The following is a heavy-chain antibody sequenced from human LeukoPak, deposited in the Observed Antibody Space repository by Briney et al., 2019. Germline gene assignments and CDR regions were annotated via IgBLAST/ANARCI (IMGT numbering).Heavy chain of an antibody. CDR2: IWYDGSNK. J-gene: IGHJ4*02. V-gene: IGHV3-33*01. Sequence: GRSLRLSCAASGFTFSSYGMHWVRQAPGKGLEWVAVIWYDGSNKYYADSVKGRFTISRDNSKNTLYLQMNSLRAEDTAVYYCARDPQWLVHSFDYWGQGTLVTVSS. CDR1: GFTFSSYG. D-gene: IGHD6-19*01. CDR3: ARDPQWLVHSFDY.